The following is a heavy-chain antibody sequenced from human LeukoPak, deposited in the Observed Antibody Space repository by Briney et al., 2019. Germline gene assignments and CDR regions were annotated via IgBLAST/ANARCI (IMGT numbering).Heavy chain of an antibody. Sequence: PGGSLRLSCAASGFTFSSYGMHWVRQAPGKGLEWVAVIWYDGSNKYYADSVKGRFTISRGNSKNTLYLQMNSLSADDTAVYYCARGSGDILTGYSGMDVWGQGTTVIVSS. CDR1: GFTFSSYG. J-gene: IGHJ6*02. V-gene: IGHV3-33*01. CDR3: ARGSGDILTGYSGMDV. CDR2: IWYDGSNK. D-gene: IGHD3-9*01.